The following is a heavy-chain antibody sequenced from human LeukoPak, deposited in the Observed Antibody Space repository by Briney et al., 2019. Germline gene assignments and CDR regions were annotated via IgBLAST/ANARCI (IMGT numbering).Heavy chain of an antibody. CDR2: IKQDGSEK. CDR1: GFTFSSYW. D-gene: IGHD2-2*01. CDR3: ARAEVVPAAPYYMDV. Sequence: GGSLRLSCAASGFTFSSYWMSWVRQAPGKGLEWVANIKQDGSEKYYVDSVKGRFIISRDNAKNSLYLQMNSLRAEDTAVYYCARAEVVPAAPYYMDVWGKGTTVTISS. J-gene: IGHJ6*03. V-gene: IGHV3-7*01.